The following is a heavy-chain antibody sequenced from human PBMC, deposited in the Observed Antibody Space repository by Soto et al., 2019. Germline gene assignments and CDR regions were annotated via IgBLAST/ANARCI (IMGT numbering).Heavy chain of an antibody. CDR1: GGSISSYY. CDR2: MYYSGST. CDR3: ARGYYYYMDV. V-gene: IGHV4-59*01. J-gene: IGHJ6*03. Sequence: SETLSLTCTVSGGSISSYYWSWIRQPPGKGLGCIGYMYYSGSTNYNPSLKSRVTISVDTSKNQFSLKLSSVTAADTAVYYCARGYYYYMDVWGKGTTVTVSS.